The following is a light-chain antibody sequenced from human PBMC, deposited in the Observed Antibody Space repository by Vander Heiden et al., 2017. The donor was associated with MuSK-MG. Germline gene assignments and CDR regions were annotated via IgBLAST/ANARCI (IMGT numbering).Light chain of an antibody. CDR1: QSVSSNY. Sequence: IVLTQSPGTLSLSPGERATLSCRASQSVSSNYLAWYQQKPGQAPRLLIYDASSRATGIPDRFSGSGSGTDFTLTISRLEPEDFAVDYCQQSDSSRGLTFGGGTKVEIK. CDR2: DAS. CDR3: QQSDSSRGLT. V-gene: IGKV3-20*01. J-gene: IGKJ4*01.